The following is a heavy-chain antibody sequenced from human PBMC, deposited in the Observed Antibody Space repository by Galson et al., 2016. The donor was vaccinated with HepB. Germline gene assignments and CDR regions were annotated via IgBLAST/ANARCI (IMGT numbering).Heavy chain of an antibody. V-gene: IGHV3-30*03. J-gene: IGHJ5*02. CDR3: ALGPYFDWAYLNH. Sequence: SLRLSCAVSGLTFNNAWMNWVRQAPGKGLEWVAVISYDGNNKNSADSLEGRFIISRDNSKNTLYLQMNNLRHDDTAVYFCALGPYFDWAYLNHWGKGTLVTGSS. D-gene: IGHD3-9*01. CDR2: ISYDGNNK. CDR1: GLTFNNAW.